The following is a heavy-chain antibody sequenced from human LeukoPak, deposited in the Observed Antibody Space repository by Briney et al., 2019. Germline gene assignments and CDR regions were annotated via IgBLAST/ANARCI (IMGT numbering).Heavy chain of an antibody. J-gene: IGHJ4*02. Sequence: GGSLRLSCAASGFTFSSYGMHWVRQAPGKGLEWVAFIRYDGSNKYYADSVKGRFTISRENSKNTLYLQMNSLRAEDTAVYYCAKEYCSSTSCYITGDYWGQGTLVTVSS. D-gene: IGHD2-2*02. V-gene: IGHV3-30*02. CDR1: GFTFSSYG. CDR2: IRYDGSNK. CDR3: AKEYCSSTSCYITGDY.